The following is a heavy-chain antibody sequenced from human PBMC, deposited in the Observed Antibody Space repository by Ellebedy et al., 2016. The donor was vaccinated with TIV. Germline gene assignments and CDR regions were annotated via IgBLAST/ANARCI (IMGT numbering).Heavy chain of an antibody. CDR1: GFTVTTNY. CDR2: IFSAADGGET. Sequence: GESLKISCAASGFTVTTNYMNWVRQAPGKGLEWVSVIFSAADGGETHYADSVKGRFTISRDSSKNTLYLQMNSLRAEDTAVYYCARGMSFGYSMDVWGQGTTVTVSS. CDR3: ARGMSFGYSMDV. J-gene: IGHJ6*02. D-gene: IGHD1-26*01. V-gene: IGHV3-53*01.